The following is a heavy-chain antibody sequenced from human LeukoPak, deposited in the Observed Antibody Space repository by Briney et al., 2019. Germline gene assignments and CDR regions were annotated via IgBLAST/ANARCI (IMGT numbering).Heavy chain of an antibody. J-gene: IGHJ3*02. Sequence: SETLSLTCTVSGGSISSYYWSWIRQPAGKGLEWIGRIYTSGSTNYNPSLKSRDTMSVDTSKNQFSLKLSSVTAADTAVYYCAILGGGYGDYSLSYAFDIWGQGTMVTVSS. CDR1: GGSISSYY. CDR2: IYTSGST. D-gene: IGHD4-17*01. V-gene: IGHV4-4*07. CDR3: AILGGGYGDYSLSYAFDI.